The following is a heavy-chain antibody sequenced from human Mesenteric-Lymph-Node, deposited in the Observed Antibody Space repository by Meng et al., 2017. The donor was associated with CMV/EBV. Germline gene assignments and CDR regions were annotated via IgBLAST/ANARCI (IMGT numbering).Heavy chain of an antibody. CDR1: GGSMNNYY. CDR2: IYDSGNT. D-gene: IGHD3/OR15-3a*01. J-gene: IGHJ4*01. CDR3: ARGDTVFGLSRGSVYFDY. V-gene: IGHV4-59*01. Sequence: GSLRLSCTVSGGSMNNYYWSWIRQPPGKGLEWVGWIYDSGNTNYSPSLKSRVTISVDTSKNQFSLKLTSVTAADTAVYYCARGDTVFGLSRGSVYFDYWGHGTLVTVSS.